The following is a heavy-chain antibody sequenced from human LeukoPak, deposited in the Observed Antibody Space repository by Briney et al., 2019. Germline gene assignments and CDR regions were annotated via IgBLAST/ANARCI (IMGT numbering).Heavy chain of an antibody. J-gene: IGHJ5*02. CDR3: ARWTKVAGYSNWFDP. V-gene: IGHV4-34*01. CDR2: INHSGST. Sequence: SETLSLTCAVYGGSFSGYYWSWIRQPPGKGLEWIGEINHSGSTNYNPSLKSRVTISVDTSKSQFSLKLSSVTAADTAVYYCARWTKVAGYSNWFDPWGQGTLVTVSS. D-gene: IGHD6-19*01. CDR1: GGSFSGYY.